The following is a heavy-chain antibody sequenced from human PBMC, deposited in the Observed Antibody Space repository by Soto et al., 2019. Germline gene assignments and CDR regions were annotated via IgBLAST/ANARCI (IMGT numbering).Heavy chain of an antibody. Sequence: QVQLLQSGAEVKKPGASVKVSCKASGYMFNTYGITWVRQAPGQGLEWMGWISVYNGNIDYAQKFEGRVTMTTETCTSTADMELKSLTSDDTAVYYCARTYGSGDYFLPFEYWGQGTPVIVSS. D-gene: IGHD3-10*01. CDR3: ARTYGSGDYFLPFEY. V-gene: IGHV1-18*01. J-gene: IGHJ4*02. CDR1: GYMFNTYG. CDR2: ISVYNGNI.